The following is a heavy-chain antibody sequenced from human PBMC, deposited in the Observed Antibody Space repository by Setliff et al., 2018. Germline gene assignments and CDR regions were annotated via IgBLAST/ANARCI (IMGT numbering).Heavy chain of an antibody. CDR1: GFTFSSYA. CDR3: ARVPTWGSVDY. J-gene: IGHJ4*02. V-gene: IGHV3-30*01. D-gene: IGHD3-16*01. CDR2: ISYDGGTT. Sequence: GGSLRLSCAASGFTFSSYAMHWVRQAPGKGLEWVAVISYDGGTTTYADSVKGRFTISRDNAKNTLYLQMNSLRPEDTAVYYCARVPTWGSVDYWGQGTLVTVSS.